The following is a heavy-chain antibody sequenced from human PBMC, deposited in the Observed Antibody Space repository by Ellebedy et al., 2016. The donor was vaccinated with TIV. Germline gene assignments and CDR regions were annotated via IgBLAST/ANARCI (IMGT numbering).Heavy chain of an antibody. V-gene: IGHV4-34*01. J-gene: IGHJ4*02. D-gene: IGHD4-17*01. CDR3: ARGDYGDYAFHY. CDR2: INHSGST. CDR1: GGSFSGYY. Sequence: SETLSLXXAVSGGSFSGYYWSWIRQSPGKGLEWIGQINHSGSTNYNPSLKSRVTISVDTSKNQFSLKVSSVTAADTAVYYCARGDYGDYAFHYWGQGTLVTVSS.